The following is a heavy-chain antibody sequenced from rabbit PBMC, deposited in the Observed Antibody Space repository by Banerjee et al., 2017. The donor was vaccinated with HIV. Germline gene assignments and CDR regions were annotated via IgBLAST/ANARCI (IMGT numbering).Heavy chain of an antibody. CDR3: ARGIAGTDASNL. J-gene: IGHJ4*01. CDR1: GIDFSSYYY. V-gene: IGHV1S43*01. CDR2: IATGDGST. D-gene: IGHD4-2*01. Sequence: QEQLEESGGGLVKPEGSLTLTCKASGIDFSSYYYMCWVRQAPGKGLEWIGCIATGDGSTYYASWVNGRFTISRSTSLNTVTLQMTSLTAADTATYFCARGIAGTDASNLWGPGTLVTVS.